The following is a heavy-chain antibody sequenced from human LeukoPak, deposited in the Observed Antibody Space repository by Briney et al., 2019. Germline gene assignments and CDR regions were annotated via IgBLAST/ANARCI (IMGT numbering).Heavy chain of an antibody. J-gene: IGHJ4*02. CDR3: ARVLSIGFHYDY. CDR1: GFTFSSLA. D-gene: IGHD3-22*01. Sequence: GGSLRLSCTASGFTFSSLAMHWVGQAPGKGLEWVSGISGSGDATYYADSVRGRFTVSRDNSKNTLYLQMSSLRAADTALYFCARVLSIGFHYDYWGPGTLVTVSS. V-gene: IGHV3-23*01. CDR2: ISGSGDAT.